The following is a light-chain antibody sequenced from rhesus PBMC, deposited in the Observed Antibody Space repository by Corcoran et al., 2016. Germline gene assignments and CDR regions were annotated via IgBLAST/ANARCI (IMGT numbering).Light chain of an antibody. J-gene: IGKJ3*01. CDR1: QGISSW. Sequence: DIQMTQSPSSLSASVGDRVTITCRASQGISSWLAWYQQKQGKAPKLLIYKAARLQSGVPSRFSGSGSGTDFTLTISSLQPEDFATYYCQQYNSAPFTFGPGTKLDIK. V-gene: IGKV1-21*01. CDR2: KAA. CDR3: QQYNSAPFT.